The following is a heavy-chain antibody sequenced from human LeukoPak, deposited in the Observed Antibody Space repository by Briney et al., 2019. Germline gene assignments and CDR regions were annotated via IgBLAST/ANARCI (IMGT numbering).Heavy chain of an antibody. CDR1: RYTLTELS. J-gene: IGHJ3*02. Sequence: ASVKVSCKVSRYTLTELSMHWVRQAPGKGLEWMGGFDPEDGETIYAQKFQGRVTMTEDTSTDTAYMELSSLRSEDAAVYYCATALYNSDEGGAFDIWGQGTMVTVSS. D-gene: IGHD1-26*01. CDR3: ATALYNSDEGGAFDI. V-gene: IGHV1-24*01. CDR2: FDPEDGET.